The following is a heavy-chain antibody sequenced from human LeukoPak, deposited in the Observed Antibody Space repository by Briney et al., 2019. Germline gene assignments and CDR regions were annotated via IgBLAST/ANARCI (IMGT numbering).Heavy chain of an antibody. Sequence: SETLSLTCTVSGDSISSSSYYWGWIRQPPGKGLEWIGNIYYSGSTYYNPSLRSRLTISLDTSKNQFSLTLSSVTAADTAVYYCARLQFYYDSNGYYSLYYFDYWGQGTVVTVSS. D-gene: IGHD3-22*01. CDR3: ARLQFYYDSNGYYSLYYFDY. J-gene: IGHJ4*02. CDR2: IYYSGST. V-gene: IGHV4-39*01. CDR1: GDSISSSSYY.